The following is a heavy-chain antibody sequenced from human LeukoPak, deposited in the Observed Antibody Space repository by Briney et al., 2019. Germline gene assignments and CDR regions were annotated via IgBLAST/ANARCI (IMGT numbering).Heavy chain of an antibody. CDR3: ARDGYYYDSGGYYCEAFDI. J-gene: IGHJ3*02. D-gene: IGHD3-22*01. Sequence: SETLSLTCTVSGGSISRYYWSWIRQPAGRGLEWIGRIYTSGSTNYNPSLKSRVTMSVDTSKTQFYLKLSSVTAADTAVYYCARDGYYYDSGGYYCEAFDIWGQGTMVTVSS. CDR1: GGSISRYY. V-gene: IGHV4-4*07. CDR2: IYTSGST.